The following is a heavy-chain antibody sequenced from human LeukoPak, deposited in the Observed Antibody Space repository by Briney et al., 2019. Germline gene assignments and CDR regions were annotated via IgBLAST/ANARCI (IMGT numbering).Heavy chain of an antibody. CDR3: ARGAGYCSSTSCRGGYYFDY. J-gene: IGHJ4*02. CDR1: GFTVSSNY. Sequence: GGSLRLSCAASGFTVSSNYMSWVRQAPGKGLEWVSVIYSGGSTYYADSVKGRFTISRDNSKNTLYLQMNSLRAEDTAVYYCARGAGYCSSTSCRGGYYFDYWGQGTLVTVSS. CDR2: IYSGGST. D-gene: IGHD2-2*01. V-gene: IGHV3-66*01.